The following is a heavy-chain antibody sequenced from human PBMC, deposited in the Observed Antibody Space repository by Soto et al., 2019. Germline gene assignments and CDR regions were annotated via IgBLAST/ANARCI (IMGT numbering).Heavy chain of an antibody. Sequence: PSETLSLTCTVSGGSISSSSYYWGWIRQPPGKGLEWIGSIYYSGSTYYNPSLKSRVTISVDTSKNQFSLKLSSVTAADTAVYYCARLLTGYYMSDLWGQGTLVTVSS. CDR2: IYYSGST. D-gene: IGHD3-9*01. V-gene: IGHV4-39*01. CDR1: GGSISSSSYY. J-gene: IGHJ5*02. CDR3: ARLLTGYYMSDL.